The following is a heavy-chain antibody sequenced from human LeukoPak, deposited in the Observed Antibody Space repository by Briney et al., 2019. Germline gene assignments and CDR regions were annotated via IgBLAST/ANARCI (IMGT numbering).Heavy chain of an antibody. D-gene: IGHD4-11*01. CDR1: GFTFSNYW. J-gene: IGHJ4*02. V-gene: IGHV3-7*01. CDR3: ARDSHYSTFDY. Sequence: GGSLRLSCAASGFTFSNYWMSWVRQAPGKGLEWVANIKQDGREKYYVDSVKGRFTISRDNAKNSLYLEMNSLRADDTAVYYCARDSHYSTFDYWGQGTLVTVSS. CDR2: IKQDGREK.